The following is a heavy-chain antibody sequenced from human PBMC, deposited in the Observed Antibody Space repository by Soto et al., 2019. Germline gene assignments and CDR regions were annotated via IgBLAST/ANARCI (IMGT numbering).Heavy chain of an antibody. D-gene: IGHD3-22*01. CDR3: ASLDSSGYLFDY. CDR1: GGSISSGVYY. CDR2: IYYSGST. Sequence: PSETLSLTCTFSGGSISSGVYYWSWIRQHPGKGLEWIGYIYYSGSTYYSPSLKSRVTISLDTSKNQFSLKLTSVTAADTAVYYCASLDSSGYLFDYWGQGTLVTVSS. V-gene: IGHV4-31*03. J-gene: IGHJ4*02.